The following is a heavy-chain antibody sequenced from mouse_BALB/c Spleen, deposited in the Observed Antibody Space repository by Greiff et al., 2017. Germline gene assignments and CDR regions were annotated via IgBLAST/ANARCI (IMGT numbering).Heavy chain of an antibody. CDR2: ISSGSSTI. J-gene: IGHJ4*01. V-gene: IGHV5-17*02. Sequence: EVKLMESGGGLVQPGGSRKLSCAASGFTFSSFGMHWVRQAPEKGLEWVAYISSGSSTIYYADTVKGRFTISRDNPKNTLFLQMTSLRSEDTAMYYCARDYRLMDYWGQGTSVTVSS. CDR3: ARDYRLMDY. D-gene: IGHD2-14*01. CDR1: GFTFSSFG.